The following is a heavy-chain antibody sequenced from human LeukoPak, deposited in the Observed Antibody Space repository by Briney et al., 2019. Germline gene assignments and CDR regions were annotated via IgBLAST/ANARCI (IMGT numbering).Heavy chain of an antibody. CDR1: GYSFSSYW. V-gene: IGHV5-51*01. Sequence: GESLKISCKGSGYSFSSYWIAWVRQMPGKGLEWMGIIYPADSDTRYSPSFQGQVTISADKSINTAYLQWSSLKASDTAMYYCARRDHRHAFDIWGQGTMVTVSS. J-gene: IGHJ3*02. CDR2: IYPADSDT. CDR3: ARRDHRHAFDI.